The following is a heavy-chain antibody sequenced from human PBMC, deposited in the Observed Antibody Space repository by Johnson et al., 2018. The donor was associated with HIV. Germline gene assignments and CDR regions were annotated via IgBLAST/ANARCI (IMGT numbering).Heavy chain of an antibody. CDR3: ARDGSGSSPVDAFDI. Sequence: VQLVESGGGVVQPGRSLRLSCAASGFTFSTYGMHWVRQAPGKGLEWVANIKQDGSEKYYVDAVKGRFTISRDNAKNSLYLQMNSLRAEDTAVYYCARDGSGSSPVDAFDIWGQGTMVTVSS. CDR2: IKQDGSEK. D-gene: IGHD1-26*01. J-gene: IGHJ3*02. V-gene: IGHV3-7*01. CDR1: GFTFSTYG.